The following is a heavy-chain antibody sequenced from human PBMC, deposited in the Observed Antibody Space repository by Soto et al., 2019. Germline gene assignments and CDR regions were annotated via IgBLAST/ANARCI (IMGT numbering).Heavy chain of an antibody. D-gene: IGHD5-18*01. J-gene: IGHJ5*02. Sequence: QVQLVQSGAEVKKPGSSVKVSCKASGGTFSSYAISWVRQAPGQGLEWMGGIIPIFGTANYAQKFQGRVTITADESTSTAYMELSSLRSEDTAVDYFAEVGYSYGYEAGFDPWGQGTLVTVSS. CDR3: AEVGYSYGYEAGFDP. CDR1: GGTFSSYA. CDR2: IIPIFGTA. V-gene: IGHV1-69*01.